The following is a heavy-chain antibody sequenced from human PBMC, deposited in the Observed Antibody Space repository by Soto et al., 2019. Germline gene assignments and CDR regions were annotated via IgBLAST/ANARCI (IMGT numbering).Heavy chain of an antibody. J-gene: IGHJ1*01. CDR1: GYSFTSYW. V-gene: IGHV5-51*01. CDR2: IYPGDSDT. D-gene: IGHD3-22*01. Sequence: GESLKISCKGSGYSFTSYWIGWVRQMPGKGLEWMGIIYPGDSDTRYSPSFQGQVTISADKSISTAYLQWSSLKASDTAMYYCASTLSYYDSSGYYPEYFQHWGQGTLVTVSS. CDR3: ASTLSYYDSSGYYPEYFQH.